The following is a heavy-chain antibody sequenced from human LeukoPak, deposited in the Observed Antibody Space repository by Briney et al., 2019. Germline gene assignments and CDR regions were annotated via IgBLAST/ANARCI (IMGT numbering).Heavy chain of an antibody. V-gene: IGHV3-72*01. J-gene: IGHJ6*02. Sequence: GGSLRLSCAASGYSFSDYYMDWVRQAPGEGLEWVGRSRNKANSYTTEYAASVKGRFTISRDDSKNSVYLQMNSVKSEDTSVNNCTTELGKYCGSTGRGAAPTCKDVWGQGTTVTVSS. CDR2: SRNKANSYTT. CDR1: GYSFSDYY. D-gene: IGHD2-2*01. CDR3: TTELGKYCGSTGRGAAPTCKDV.